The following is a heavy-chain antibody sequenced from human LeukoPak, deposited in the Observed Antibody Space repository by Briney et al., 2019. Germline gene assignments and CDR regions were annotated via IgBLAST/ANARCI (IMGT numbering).Heavy chain of an antibody. CDR2: ISYDGSNK. Sequence: GGSLRLSCAASGFTFSSYAMHWVRQAPGKGLEWVAVISYDGSNKYYADSVKGRFTISRDNSKNTLYLQMNSLRAGDTAVYYCARALDYYDSSGSAFDIWGQGTMVTVSS. CDR1: GFTFSSYA. J-gene: IGHJ3*02. CDR3: ARALDYYDSSGSAFDI. V-gene: IGHV3-30-3*01. D-gene: IGHD3-22*01.